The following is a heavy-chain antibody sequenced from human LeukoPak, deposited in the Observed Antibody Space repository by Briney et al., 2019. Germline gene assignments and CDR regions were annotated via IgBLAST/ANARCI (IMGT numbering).Heavy chain of an antibody. V-gene: IGHV3-74*01. CDR1: GFTFSNYW. CDR3: ARVETYYYDSGGYRDVDY. Sequence: GGSLRLSCAASGFTFSNYWMHWVRQAPGKGLVWVSRINSDGSSTSYADSVKGRFTISRDNAKNTLYLQMNSLRAEDTAVYYCARVETYYYDSGGYRDVDYWGQGTLVTVSS. J-gene: IGHJ4*02. D-gene: IGHD3-22*01. CDR2: INSDGSST.